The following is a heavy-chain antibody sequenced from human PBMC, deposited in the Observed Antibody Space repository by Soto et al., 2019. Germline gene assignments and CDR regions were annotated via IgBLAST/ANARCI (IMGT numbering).Heavy chain of an antibody. J-gene: IGHJ6*02. CDR2: VRAYNGNT. CDR1: GYTFTSYG. V-gene: IGHV1-18*04. D-gene: IGHD6-19*01. CDR3: ARDPVVGVYWDYYYYYRMDF. Sequence: SVKVSCKASGYTFTSYGISWVRQAPGQGLEWMGWVRAYNGNTNYAQKLQGRVTMTTDTSTSTDDMELRSLRPDDTAVYYCARDPVVGVYWDYYYYYRMDFWGQGTTVTV.